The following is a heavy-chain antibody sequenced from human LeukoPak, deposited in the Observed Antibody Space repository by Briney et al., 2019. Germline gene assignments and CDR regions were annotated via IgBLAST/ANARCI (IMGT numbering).Heavy chain of an antibody. CDR3: ARWDYYDSRTFDI. V-gene: IGHV1-18*01. Sequence: ASVKVSCKGSGYTFTSYGISWVRQAPGQGLEWMGWISIYNGKINYAQKFQGRVTMTTDTSTSTAYMELRSLRSDDTAVYYCARWDYYDSRTFDIWGQGTMVTVS. D-gene: IGHD3-22*01. J-gene: IGHJ3*02. CDR1: GYTFTSYG. CDR2: ISIYNGKI.